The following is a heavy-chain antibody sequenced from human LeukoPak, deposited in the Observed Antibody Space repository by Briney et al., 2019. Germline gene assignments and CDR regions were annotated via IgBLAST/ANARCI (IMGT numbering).Heavy chain of an antibody. CDR2: INHSGST. CDR3: ARRSRPFDL. CDR1: GGSFSGYY. Sequence: SETLSLTCAVYGGSFSGYYWSWIRQPPGKGLEWIGEINHSGSTNYNPSLKSRVTISVDTSKNQFSLELSSVTAADTAVYYCARRSRPFDLWGRGTLVTVSS. V-gene: IGHV4-34*01. J-gene: IGHJ2*01.